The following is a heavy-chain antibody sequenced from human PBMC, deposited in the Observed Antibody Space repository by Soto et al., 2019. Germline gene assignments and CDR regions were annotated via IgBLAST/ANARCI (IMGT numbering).Heavy chain of an antibody. CDR2: MTNDGSNK. Sequence: GGSLILSCEASGFTLSTYAMTWVRQAPGEGLAWVSAMTNDGSNKEYADSVKGRFTISRDKSKNTVYLQMNSLRAEDTAVYYCARDGGWGIAVARFDYWGQGTLVTVSS. CDR3: ARDGGWGIAVARFDY. CDR1: GFTLSTYA. V-gene: IGHV3-30-3*01. D-gene: IGHD6-19*01. J-gene: IGHJ4*02.